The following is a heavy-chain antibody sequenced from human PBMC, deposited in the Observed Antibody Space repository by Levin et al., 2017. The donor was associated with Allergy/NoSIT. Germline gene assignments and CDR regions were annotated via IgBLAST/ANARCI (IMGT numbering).Heavy chain of an antibody. D-gene: IGHD2-15*01. J-gene: IGHJ4*02. CDR2: IYYSGST. V-gene: IGHV4-59*01. CDR3: ARESIYCSGGSCYPYYFDY. CDR1: GGSISSYY. Sequence: SQTLSLTCTVSGGSISSYYWSWIRQPPGKGLEWIGYIYYSGSTNYNPSLKSRVTISVDTSKNQFSLKLSSVTAADTAVYYCARESIYCSGGSCYPYYFDYWGQGTLVTVSS.